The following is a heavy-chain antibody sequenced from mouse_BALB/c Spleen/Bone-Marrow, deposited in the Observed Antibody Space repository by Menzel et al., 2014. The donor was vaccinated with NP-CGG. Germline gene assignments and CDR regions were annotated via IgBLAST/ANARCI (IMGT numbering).Heavy chain of an antibody. CDR1: GFTFSDYY. Sequence: EVQGVESGGGLVQPGGSLKLSCATSGFTFSDYYMYWVRQTPEKRLEWVAYISNGGGSTYYPDTVKGRFTISRDNAKYTLYLQMSRLKSEDTAMYYCARQDYSYYYAMDYWGQGTSVTVSS. CDR2: ISNGGGST. J-gene: IGHJ4*01. D-gene: IGHD2-13*01. CDR3: ARQDYSYYYAMDY. V-gene: IGHV5-12*02.